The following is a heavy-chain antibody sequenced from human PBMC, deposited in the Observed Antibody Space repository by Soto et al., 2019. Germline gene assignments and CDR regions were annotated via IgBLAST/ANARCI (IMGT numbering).Heavy chain of an antibody. CDR3: ARGGPLRFSNWFDP. CDR2: ISSSGSTI. CDR1: GFTFSSYE. J-gene: IGHJ5*02. Sequence: GGSLRLSCAASGFTFSSYEMNWVRQAPGKGLEWVSYISSSGSTIYYADSVKGRFTISRDNAKNSLYLQMNSLRAEDTAVYYCARGGPLRFSNWFDPWGQGTLVTVS. D-gene: IGHD3-3*01. V-gene: IGHV3-48*03.